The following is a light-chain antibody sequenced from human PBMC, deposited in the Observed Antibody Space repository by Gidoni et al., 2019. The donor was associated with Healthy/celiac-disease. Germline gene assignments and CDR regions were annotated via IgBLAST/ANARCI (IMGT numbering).Light chain of an antibody. CDR3: QQDYSTPYT. J-gene: IGKJ2*01. CDR1: QSVLYSSNNRNY. Sequence: DIVMTQSQDSLAVSLGEGATIHFKASQSVLYSSNNRNYLAWYQQKPGQPPKLLIYWASTRESGVPDRFSGSGSGTDFTLTISSLQAEDVAVYYCQQDYSTPYTFGQGTKLEIK. V-gene: IGKV4-1*01. CDR2: WAS.